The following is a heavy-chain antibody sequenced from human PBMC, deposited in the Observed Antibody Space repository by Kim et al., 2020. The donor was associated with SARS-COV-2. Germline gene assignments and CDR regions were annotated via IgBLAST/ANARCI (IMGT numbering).Heavy chain of an antibody. J-gene: IGHJ3*01. Sequence: GESLKISCKGSGYSFSSYWVSWVRQMPGKGLEWMGKIDPIDSHSVYSPSFRGLVTFSSDKSSSTLYLDWASLQASDTATYYCARHAGSSAAFDVWGQGTMLTVFS. CDR2: IDPIDSHS. D-gene: IGHD3-10*01. CDR3: ARHAGSSAAFDV. V-gene: IGHV5-10-1*01. CDR1: GYSFSSYW.